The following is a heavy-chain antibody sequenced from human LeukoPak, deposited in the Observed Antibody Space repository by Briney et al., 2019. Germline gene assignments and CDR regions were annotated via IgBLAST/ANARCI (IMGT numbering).Heavy chain of an antibody. CDR2: IDGSSSRT. CDR1: GFIFSDYY. J-gene: IGHJ4*02. CDR3: ARGPAGDPFDH. Sequence: PGGSLRLSCAASGFIFSDYYMSWMRQAPGKGLEWLSYIDGSSSRTNYADSVKGRFTISRDNVKNSLYLQMSSLRVEDTAVYYCARGPAGDPFDHWGQGTLVTVSS. V-gene: IGHV3-11*06. D-gene: IGHD3-16*01.